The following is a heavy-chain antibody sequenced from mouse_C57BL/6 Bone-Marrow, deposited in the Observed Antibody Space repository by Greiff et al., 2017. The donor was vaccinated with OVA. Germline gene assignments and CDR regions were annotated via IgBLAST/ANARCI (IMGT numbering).Heavy chain of an antibody. D-gene: IGHD1-1*01. J-gene: IGHJ2*01. CDR2: INPNNGGT. CDR1: GYTFTDYY. Sequence: EVQLQQSGPELVKPGASVKISCKASGYTFTDYYMNWVKQSHGKSLEWIGDINPNNGGTSYNQKFKGKATLTVDKSSSTAYMELRSLTSEDSAVYYCASRVGNYGYFDYWGQGTTLTVSS. CDR3: ASRVGNYGYFDY. V-gene: IGHV1-26*01.